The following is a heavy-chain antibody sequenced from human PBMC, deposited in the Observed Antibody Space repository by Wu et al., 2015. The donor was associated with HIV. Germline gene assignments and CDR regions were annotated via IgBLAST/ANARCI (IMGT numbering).Heavy chain of an antibody. Sequence: QVQLVQSGAEVKKPGASVSVSCKAFGYTFSNYYMHWVRQAPGQGLEWMGMINPISRGTVYAQKFQGRVTITTDESTSTAYMELSSLRSEDTAVYYCALGAGASAGYVAAFDIWGQGTVVTVSS. V-gene: IGHV1-46*01. CDR3: ALGAGASAGYVAAFDI. J-gene: IGHJ3*02. CDR1: GYTFSNYY. CDR2: INPISRGT. D-gene: IGHD5-12*01.